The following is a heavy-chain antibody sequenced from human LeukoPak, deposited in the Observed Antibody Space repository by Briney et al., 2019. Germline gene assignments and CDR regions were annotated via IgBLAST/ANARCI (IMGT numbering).Heavy chain of an antibody. CDR3: ARVKGSNWFDP. Sequence: SETLSLTCTVSGVSISIYCWSWIRQPPGKGLEWIGYIYNSESTYYNPSLKSRVTISLDTSKDQFSLRLNSVTAADTAVYYCARVKGSNWFDPWGQGTLVTVSS. CDR2: IYNSEST. J-gene: IGHJ5*02. CDR1: GVSISIYC. V-gene: IGHV4-59*01. D-gene: IGHD6-6*01.